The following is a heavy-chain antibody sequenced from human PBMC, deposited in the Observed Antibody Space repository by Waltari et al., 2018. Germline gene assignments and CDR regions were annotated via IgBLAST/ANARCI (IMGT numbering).Heavy chain of an antibody. V-gene: IGHV4-59*02. J-gene: IGHJ4*02. CDR2: FSHNEPT. D-gene: IGHD2-8*02. Sequence: QVQLQESGPGLLKLSETLSITCTVHGGSVSGFSWTWIRQPPGKGLEGMTYFSHNEPTNHSPSPVSRVTISVDPSRIHISLRLTSVTAADTAVYFCARDKNWDVCGPGAIEFWGQAALFPVSS. CDR3: ARDKNWDVCGPGAIEF. CDR1: GGSVSGFS.